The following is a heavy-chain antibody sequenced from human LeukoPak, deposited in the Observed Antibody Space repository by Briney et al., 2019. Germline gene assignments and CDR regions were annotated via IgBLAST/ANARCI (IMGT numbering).Heavy chain of an antibody. Sequence: GGSLRLSCAASGFTFSSYAMHWVRQAPGKGLEWVAVISYDGSNKYYADSVKGRFTISRDNAKNSLYLQMNSLRAEDTAVYYCAWGRGRLLWFGELLFPPTYWGQGTLVTVSS. D-gene: IGHD3-10*01. J-gene: IGHJ4*02. CDR3: AWGRGRLLWFGELLFPPTY. CDR2: ISYDGSNK. V-gene: IGHV3-30-3*01. CDR1: GFTFSSYA.